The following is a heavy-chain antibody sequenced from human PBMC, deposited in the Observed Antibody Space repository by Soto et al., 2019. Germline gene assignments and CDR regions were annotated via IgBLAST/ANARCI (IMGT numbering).Heavy chain of an antibody. J-gene: IGHJ4*02. Sequence: SETLSLTCAVYGGSFSGYYWSWIRQPPGKGLEWIGEINHSGSTNYNPSLKSRVTISVDTSKNQFSLKLSSVTAADTAVYYCARGHSSGIGNYFDYWGQGTLVTVSS. CDR1: GGSFSGYY. V-gene: IGHV4-34*01. CDR2: INHSGST. D-gene: IGHD6-19*01. CDR3: ARGHSSGIGNYFDY.